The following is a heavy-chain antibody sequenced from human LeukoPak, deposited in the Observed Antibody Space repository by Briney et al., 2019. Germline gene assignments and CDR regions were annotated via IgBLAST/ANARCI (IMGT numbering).Heavy chain of an antibody. CDR2: INPKNGAT. Sequence: GASVKVSCKASGYTFTGYYIHWVRQAPGQGLAWMGWINPKNGATHYAQNFLGRVTMTRDTSISTAYMELSRLTSDDTAVYYCARDYTGNAFDIWGQGTMVTVSS. D-gene: IGHD1-14*01. J-gene: IGHJ3*02. V-gene: IGHV1-2*02. CDR3: ARDYTGNAFDI. CDR1: GYTFTGYY.